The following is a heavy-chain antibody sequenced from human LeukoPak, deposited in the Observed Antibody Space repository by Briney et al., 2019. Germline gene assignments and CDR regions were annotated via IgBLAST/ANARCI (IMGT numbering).Heavy chain of an antibody. CDR1: GGSISSYY. Sequence: SETLSLTCTVPGGSISSYYWSWIRQPPGKGLEWIGYIYYSGSTNYNPSLKSRVTISVDTSKNQFSLKLSSVTAADTAVYYCARFPFVVVPAAITDYYYYGMDVWGQGTTVTVSS. V-gene: IGHV4-59*08. D-gene: IGHD2-2*02. CDR3: ARFPFVVVPAAITDYYYYGMDV. J-gene: IGHJ6*02. CDR2: IYYSGST.